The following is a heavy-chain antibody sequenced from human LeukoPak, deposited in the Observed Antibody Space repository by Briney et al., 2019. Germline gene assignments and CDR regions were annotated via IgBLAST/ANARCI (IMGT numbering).Heavy chain of an antibody. V-gene: IGHV4-31*03. D-gene: IGHD3-22*01. CDR2: IYYSGST. CDR1: GGSISSGGYY. Sequence: SETLSLTCTVSGGSISSGGYYWSWIRQHPGKGLEWIGYIYYSGSTYYNPSLKSRVTMSVDTSKNQFSLKLSSVTAADTAVYYCARISYYYDSSGHHYYFDYWGQGTLVTVSS. J-gene: IGHJ4*02. CDR3: ARISYYYDSSGHHYYFDY.